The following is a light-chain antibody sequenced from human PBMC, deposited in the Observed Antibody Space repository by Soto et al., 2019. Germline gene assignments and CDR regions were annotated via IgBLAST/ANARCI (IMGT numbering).Light chain of an antibody. CDR3: QQRTKWPWT. CDR1: QSISTN. V-gene: IGKV3-11*01. J-gene: IGKJ1*01. CDR2: DVS. Sequence: EIVLTQSPATLSLSPGDRATLSCGASQSISTNLVWYQQKPGQAPRLLMYDVSNRATGTPARFSGSGSGTDFTLTISSLEAEDFAVYYCQQRTKWPWTLGQGTNVDI.